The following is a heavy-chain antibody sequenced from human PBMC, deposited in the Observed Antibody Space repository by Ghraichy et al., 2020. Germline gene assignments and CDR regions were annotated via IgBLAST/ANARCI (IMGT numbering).Heavy chain of an antibody. D-gene: IGHD4-17*01. V-gene: IGHV1-69*13. CDR3: ARGADRGDYVSTNAFDI. J-gene: IGHJ3*02. CDR2: IIPIFGTA. CDR1: GGTFSSYA. Sequence: SVKVSCKASGGTFSSYAISWVRQAPGQGLEWMGGIIPIFGTANYAQKFQGRVTITADESTSTAYMELSSLRSEDTAVYYCARGADRGDYVSTNAFDIWGQGTMVTVSS.